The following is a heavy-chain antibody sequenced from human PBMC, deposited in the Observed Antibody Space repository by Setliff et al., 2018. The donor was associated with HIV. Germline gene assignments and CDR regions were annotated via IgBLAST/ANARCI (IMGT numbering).Heavy chain of an antibody. CDR3: ARSSSGDY. Sequence: GASVKVSCKASGYIFNNYGISWVRQAPGQGLEWMGWISAYNGNVKFAQTVQGRLTMTTDTSTNTAYMELGSLTSDDTAVYYCARSSSGDYWGQGTRVTVSS. CDR2: ISAYNGNV. V-gene: IGHV1-18*01. D-gene: IGHD3-10*01. CDR1: GYIFNNYG. J-gene: IGHJ4*02.